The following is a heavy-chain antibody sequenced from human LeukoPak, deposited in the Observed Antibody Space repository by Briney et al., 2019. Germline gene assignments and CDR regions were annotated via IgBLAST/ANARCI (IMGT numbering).Heavy chain of an antibody. D-gene: IGHD2-15*01. V-gene: IGHV1-2*02. CDR3: ARGPRAGKAAAFDY. Sequence: VASVKVSCKASGYTFTGYYMHWVRQAPGQGLEWMGWINPNSGGTNYAQKLQGRVTMTTDTSTSTAYMELRSLRSDDTAVYYCARGPRAGKAAAFDYWGQGTLVTVSS. CDR2: INPNSGGT. CDR1: GYTFTGYY. J-gene: IGHJ4*02.